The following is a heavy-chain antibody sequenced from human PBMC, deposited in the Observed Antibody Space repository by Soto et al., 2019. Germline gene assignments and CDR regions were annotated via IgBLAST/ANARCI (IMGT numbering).Heavy chain of an antibody. CDR1: GFSFSTFA. CDR3: AKDRYSGAVDV. D-gene: IGHD6-25*01. J-gene: IGHJ6*02. V-gene: IGHV3-23*01. Sequence: EGQLLESGGGLVQPGGSLRLSCAASGFSFSTFAMSWVRQAPGKGLEWVAAISGSGGSTYYADSVKGRFTISRDNSKNTLFLQMNSLRAEDTAVYYCAKDRYSGAVDVWGQGTTVTVSS. CDR2: ISGSGGST.